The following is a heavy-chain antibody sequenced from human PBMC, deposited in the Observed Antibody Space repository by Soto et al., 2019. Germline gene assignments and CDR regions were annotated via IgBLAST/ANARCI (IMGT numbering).Heavy chain of an antibody. CDR2: ISAYNGNT. V-gene: IGHV1-18*01. CDR1: GYTFTSYA. J-gene: IGHJ4*02. D-gene: IGHD3-16*01. CDR3: ARDNGGGITFE. Sequence: QVQLVQSGAEVKKPGASVKVSCKASGYTFTSYAIRWVRQAPGQGLEWMGWISAYNGNTKYAQKLQGRVTMTTDTYTSSAYMELMSLRSDDSAVYYCARDNGGGITFEWGQGTLVTVSS.